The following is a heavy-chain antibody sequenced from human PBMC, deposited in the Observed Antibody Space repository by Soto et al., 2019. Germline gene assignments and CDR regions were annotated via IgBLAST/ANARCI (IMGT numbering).Heavy chain of an antibody. CDR3: ARWPAVPGSVAWFDL. J-gene: IGHJ5*02. CDR2: IYHSGTI. Sequence: SETLSLTCTVSGFSITSYYWSWIRQSPGRGLEYLAYIYHSGTINYNPSLGSRLTISVDRSKNQFSLTLTSVTAADTAVYYCARWPAVPGSVAWFDLWGPGTLVIVAS. D-gene: IGHD3-10*01. V-gene: IGHV4-59*08. CDR1: GFSITSYY.